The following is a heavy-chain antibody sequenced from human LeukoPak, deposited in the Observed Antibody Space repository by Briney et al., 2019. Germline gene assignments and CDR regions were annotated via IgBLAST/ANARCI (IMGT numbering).Heavy chain of an antibody. CDR2: IIEGGDLK. J-gene: IGHJ6*03. D-gene: IGHD3-3*01. V-gene: IGHV3-7*01. Sequence: PGGSLRLSCAASGFTFSAYWMTWVRQAPGKGLAWVANIIEGGDLKYYVDSVKGRFTISRDNTKNSLYLQMTSLRADDTAVYYCARGQPAWLLYKGDYYYYMDVWGKGTTVTVSS. CDR3: ARGQPAWLLYKGDYYYYMDV. CDR1: GFTFSAYW.